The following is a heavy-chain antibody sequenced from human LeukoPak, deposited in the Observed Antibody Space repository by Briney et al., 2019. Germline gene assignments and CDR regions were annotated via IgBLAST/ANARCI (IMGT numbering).Heavy chain of an antibody. V-gene: IGHV4-34*01. CDR2: INHSGST. CDR3: ARQDYYDSSGFKGRAFDI. Sequence: SETLSLTCAVYGGSFSGYYWSWIRQPPGKGLEWIGEINHSGSTNYNPSLKSRVTISVDTSKNQFSLKLSSVTAADTAVYYCARQDYYDSSGFKGRAFDIWGQGTMVVVSS. CDR1: GGSFSGYY. J-gene: IGHJ3*02. D-gene: IGHD3-22*01.